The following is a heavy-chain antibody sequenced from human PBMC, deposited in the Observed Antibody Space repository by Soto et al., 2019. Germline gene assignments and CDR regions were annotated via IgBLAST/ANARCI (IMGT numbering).Heavy chain of an antibody. CDR1: GFSVGGNY. D-gene: IGHD2-21*01. CDR2: IYSGGNP. V-gene: IGHV3-53*01. CDR3: ARGPNSDC. J-gene: IGHJ4*02. Sequence: EERLVQSGGGLVQPGGSLRLSCAASGFSVGGNYMSRVRQAPGKGLELVSLIYSGGNPFYADSMKGRFTLSRDNSNNILYLQRDSLKAADTAVYYCARGPNSDCWGQGTLVIVSS.